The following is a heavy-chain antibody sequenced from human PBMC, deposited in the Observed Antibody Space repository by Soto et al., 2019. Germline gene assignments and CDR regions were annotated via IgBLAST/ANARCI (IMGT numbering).Heavy chain of an antibody. CDR1: SFTFSSYA. J-gene: IGHJ3*02. V-gene: IGHV3-64D*06. D-gene: IGHD3-22*01. CDR3: VKGVKGSTLIPYYYDSSGYYYDAFNI. Sequence: GWSLRLSCSASSFTFSSYAMHWVRQAPGKGLEYVSVISSNGGITYHADSVNGRFTISRDNSKNTLYLQMSSLRAEDTAVYYCVKGVKGSTLIPYYYDSSGYYYDAFNIWGQGTKVTVSS. CDR2: ISSNGGIT.